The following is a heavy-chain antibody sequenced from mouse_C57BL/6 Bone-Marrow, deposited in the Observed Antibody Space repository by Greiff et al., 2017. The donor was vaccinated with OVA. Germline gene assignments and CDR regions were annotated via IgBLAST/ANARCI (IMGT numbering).Heavy chain of an antibody. D-gene: IGHD2-1*01. J-gene: IGHJ4*01. CDR1: GFTFSSYA. Sequence: EVMLVESGAGLVKPGGSLKLSCAASGFTFSSYAMSWVRQTPEKGLEWVAYISSGGDYIYYAATVKGRFTISRDNARNSLYLQMSRLKSEDTAMYYCTRLLDAMDYWGQGTSVTVSS. CDR2: ISSGGDYI. CDR3: TRLLDAMDY. V-gene: IGHV5-9-1*02.